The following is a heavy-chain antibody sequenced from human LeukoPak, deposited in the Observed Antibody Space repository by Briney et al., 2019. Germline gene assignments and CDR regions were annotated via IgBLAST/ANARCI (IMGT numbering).Heavy chain of an antibody. CDR1: GGSISSYY. J-gene: IGHJ4*02. Sequence: SETLSLTCTVSGGSISSYYWSWIRQPAGKGLEWIGRIYTSGSTNYNPSLKSRVTMSVDTSKNQFSLKLSSVTAADTAVYYCASGHSSSWAADCWGQGTLVTVSS. CDR3: ASGHSSSWAADC. V-gene: IGHV4-4*07. CDR2: IYTSGST. D-gene: IGHD6-13*01.